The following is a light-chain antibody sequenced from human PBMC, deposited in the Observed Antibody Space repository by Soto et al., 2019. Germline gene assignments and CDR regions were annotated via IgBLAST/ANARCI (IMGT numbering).Light chain of an antibody. CDR1: QSVASNS. V-gene: IGKV3-20*01. CDR3: QQYGSSSFT. J-gene: IGKJ3*01. Sequence: EIVLTQSPGTLSLSPGERATLSCRASQSVASNSVSWYQQKPGQAPRLLIYGASSRATGIPDRFSGSGSGTDFTLTISRLEPEDFAVYYCQQYGSSSFTFGPGTKVDIK. CDR2: GAS.